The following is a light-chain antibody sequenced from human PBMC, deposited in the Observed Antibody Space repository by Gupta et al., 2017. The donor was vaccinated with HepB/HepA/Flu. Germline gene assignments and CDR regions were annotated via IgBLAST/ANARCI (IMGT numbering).Light chain of an antibody. CDR2: DVS. CDR3: CSYTNRNTWV. V-gene: IGLV2-14*03. J-gene: IGLJ3*02. CDR1: STDVGGFYY. Sequence: QSALTQPASVSGSPGQSITISCTETSTDVGGFYYVSWYQQYPGKAPKLMIYDVSNRPSGISNRFSGSKSGSTASLAISGLQAEDEADYYCCSYTNRNTWVFGGGTKVTVL.